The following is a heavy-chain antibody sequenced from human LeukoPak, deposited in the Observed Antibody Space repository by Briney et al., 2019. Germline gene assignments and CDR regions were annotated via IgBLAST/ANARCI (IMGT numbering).Heavy chain of an antibody. CDR2: IIPILGIA. J-gene: IGHJ6*02. CDR3: ARDQAPHYDILTGYSDYGMDV. Sequence: SVKLSCKASGGTFSSYAISWVRQAPGQGLEWMGRIIPILGIANYAQKFQGRVTITAVKSTSTAYMELSSLRSEDTAVYYCARDQAPHYDILTGYSDYGMDVWGQGTTVTVSS. V-gene: IGHV1-69*04. D-gene: IGHD3-9*01. CDR1: GGTFSSYA.